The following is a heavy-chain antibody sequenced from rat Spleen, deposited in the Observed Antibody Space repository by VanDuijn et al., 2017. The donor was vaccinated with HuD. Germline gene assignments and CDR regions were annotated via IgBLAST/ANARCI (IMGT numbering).Heavy chain of an antibody. CDR2: VQNGGST. V-gene: IGHV2-19*01. D-gene: IGHD1-12*03. CDR1: GFSLSNYG. Sequence: QVQLKESGPGLMQPSQTLSLTCTVSGFSLSNYGVFWVRQPPGKGLEWMGRVQNGGSTDYNSALKSRLSISRDTSKSQVFLKINKLKIKDTARYFCASQYYYDGYSRDYWGQGVMVTVSS. CDR3: ASQYYYDGYSRDY. J-gene: IGHJ2*01.